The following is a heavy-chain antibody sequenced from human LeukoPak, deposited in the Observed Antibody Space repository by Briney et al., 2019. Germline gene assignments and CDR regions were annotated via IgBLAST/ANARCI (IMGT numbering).Heavy chain of an antibody. CDR1: GFTFSSYE. Sequence: RSGGSLRLSCAASGFTFSSYEMNWVRQAPGKGLEWVSYISGSGSPIYYADSVKGRFTISRDNAKKSLYLQMNSLRAEDTAVYYCARVGFLLRGVYFDYWGQGTLVTVSS. J-gene: IGHJ4*02. CDR3: ARVGFLLRGVYFDY. CDR2: ISGSGSPI. V-gene: IGHV3-48*03. D-gene: IGHD3-10*01.